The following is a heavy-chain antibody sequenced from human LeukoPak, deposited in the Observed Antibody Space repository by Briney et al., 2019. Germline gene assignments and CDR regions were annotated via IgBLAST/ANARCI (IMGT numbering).Heavy chain of an antibody. CDR2: ISWNSGNI. J-gene: IGHJ4*02. V-gene: IGHV3-9*01. D-gene: IGHD4-17*01. CDR1: GFTFDDYA. Sequence: SLRLSCAASGFTFDDYAMHWVRQAPGKGLEWVSGISWNSGNIAYADSVRCRFTISRDSAKTSLYLQINNLRAEDTALYYCAKAHDYGDYAGFDYWGQGTLVSVSS. CDR3: AKAHDYGDYAGFDY.